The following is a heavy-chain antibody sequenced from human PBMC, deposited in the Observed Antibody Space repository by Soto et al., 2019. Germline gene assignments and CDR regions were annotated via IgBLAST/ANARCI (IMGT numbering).Heavy chain of an antibody. V-gene: IGHV3-23*01. J-gene: IGHJ3*02. CDR2: ISDSGGST. Sequence: GGSLRLSCAASGFTFTNYAMSWVRQAPGKGLEWVSGISDSGGSTYYADSVKGRFTISRDNSKNTLYLEMNSLRAEDTAIYYCAKEVSMATTFLSAFNMWGQGTMVTVSS. CDR3: AKEVSMATTFLSAFNM. CDR1: GFTFTNYA. D-gene: IGHD5-12*01.